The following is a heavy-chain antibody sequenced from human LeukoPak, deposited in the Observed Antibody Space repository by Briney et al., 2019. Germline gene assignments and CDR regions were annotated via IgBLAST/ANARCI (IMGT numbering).Heavy chain of an antibody. Sequence: GGSLRLSCAASGLTFSSYAMSWVRQAPGKGLEWVSAISGSGGSTYYADSVKGRFTISRDNSKNTLYLQMNSLRAEDTAVYYCAKDNRVGSSWYNWFDPWGQGTLVTVSS. D-gene: IGHD6-13*01. CDR1: GLTFSSYA. CDR3: AKDNRVGSSWYNWFDP. CDR2: ISGSGGST. V-gene: IGHV3-23*01. J-gene: IGHJ5*02.